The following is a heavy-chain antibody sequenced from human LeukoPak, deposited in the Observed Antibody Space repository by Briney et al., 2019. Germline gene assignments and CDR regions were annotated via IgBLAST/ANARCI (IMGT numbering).Heavy chain of an antibody. Sequence: GGSLRLSCAASGFTFSSYAMHWVRQAPGKGLEWVAVISYDGSNKYYADSVKGRFTISRDNSKNTLYLQMNSLRAEDTAVYYCARDLLDLPYPIAAAGPGDYWGQGTLVTVSS. V-gene: IGHV3-30-3*01. CDR2: ISYDGSNK. CDR1: GFTFSSYA. J-gene: IGHJ4*02. CDR3: ARDLLDLPYPIAAAGPGDY. D-gene: IGHD6-13*01.